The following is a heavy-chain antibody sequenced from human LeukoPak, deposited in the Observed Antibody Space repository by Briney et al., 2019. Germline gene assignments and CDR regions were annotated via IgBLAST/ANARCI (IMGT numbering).Heavy chain of an antibody. J-gene: IGHJ4*02. CDR1: RFTFSNYW. D-gene: IGHD5-24*01. V-gene: IGHV3-7*03. CDR3: AKDDAWLQFGD. Sequence: PGGSLRLSCVASRFTFSNYWMTWVRQAPGKGLERVANIKKDGTETYYMESVRGRFTISRDNARNSLYLQMNSLRPEDTAVYYWAKDDAWLQFGDWGRGTLVTVSS. CDR2: IKKDGTET.